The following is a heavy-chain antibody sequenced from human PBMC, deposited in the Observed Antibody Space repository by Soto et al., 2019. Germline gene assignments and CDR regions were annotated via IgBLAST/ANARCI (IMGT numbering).Heavy chain of an antibody. Sequence: ASVKVSCKASGDVFRSYGINWVRQAPGQGLEWLGRINPKSGGTSTAQKFQGWVTVTTDTSISTASMELTRLTSDDTAIYYCARGDSTDCSNGVCSFFYNHDMDVWGQGTTVTVSS. CDR2: INPKSGGT. CDR1: GDVFRSYG. CDR3: ARGDSTDCSNGVCSFFYNHDMDV. J-gene: IGHJ6*02. V-gene: IGHV1-2*04. D-gene: IGHD2-8*01.